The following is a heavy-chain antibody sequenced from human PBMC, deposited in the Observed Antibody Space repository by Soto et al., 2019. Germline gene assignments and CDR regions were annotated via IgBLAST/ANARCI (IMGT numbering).Heavy chain of an antibody. CDR1: GFTFSSYG. V-gene: IGHV3-33*01. CDR3: ARDRGYCSGGSCYPSGMDV. CDR2: IWYEESNK. J-gene: IGHJ6*02. Sequence: QVQLVESGGGVVQPGRSLRLSCAASGFTFSSYGMHWVRQPPGKGLEWVAVIWYEESNKYYVDSVKGRFTISRDNSKNTLYLQMNSPRAEDTAVYYCARDRGYCSGGSCYPSGMDVWGQGTTVTVSS. D-gene: IGHD2-15*01.